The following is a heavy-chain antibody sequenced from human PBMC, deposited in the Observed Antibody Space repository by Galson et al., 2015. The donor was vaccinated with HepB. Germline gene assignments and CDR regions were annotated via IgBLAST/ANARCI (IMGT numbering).Heavy chain of an antibody. D-gene: IGHD3-22*01. Sequence: SLRLSCAASGFTFSSYAMHWVRQAPGKGLEWVAVISYDGSNKYYADSVKGRFTISRDNSKNTLYLQMNSLRAEDTAVYYCARDEDYYDSSGYYPGRHTQVDYWGQGTLVTVSS. CDR1: GFTFSSYA. V-gene: IGHV3-30-3*01. J-gene: IGHJ4*02. CDR2: ISYDGSNK. CDR3: ARDEDYYDSSGYYPGRHTQVDY.